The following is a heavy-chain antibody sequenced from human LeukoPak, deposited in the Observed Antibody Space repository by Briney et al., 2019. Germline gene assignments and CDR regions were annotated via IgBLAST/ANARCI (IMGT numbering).Heavy chain of an antibody. D-gene: IGHD3-22*01. CDR2: IYPGDSDT. J-gene: IGHJ4*02. CDR3: ARVPDSSGYLFDY. V-gene: IGHV5-51*01. Sequence: GESLKISCKGSGYSFTSYWIGWVRQMPGKGLEWMGIIYPGDSDTRYSPSFQGQVAISADKSISTAYLQWSSLKASDTAMYYCARVPDSSGYLFDYWGQGTLVTVSS. CDR1: GYSFTSYW.